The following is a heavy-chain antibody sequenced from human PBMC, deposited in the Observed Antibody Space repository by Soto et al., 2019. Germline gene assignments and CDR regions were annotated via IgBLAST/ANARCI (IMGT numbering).Heavy chain of an antibody. CDR1: GGSIRGHYW. V-gene: IGHV4-4*02. D-gene: IGHD1-1*01. CDR2: TYHGGAT. Sequence: QVQLQESGPGLVKPSGTLSLTCAVSGGSIRGHYWWSWVRQTPGKGLEWIGETYHGGATYYNPSLQSRVTISTDESKNQLSLKLNSVTAAATAVYYCAHQTISYTLDVWGQGTTVTVSS. J-gene: IGHJ6*02. CDR3: AHQTISYTLDV.